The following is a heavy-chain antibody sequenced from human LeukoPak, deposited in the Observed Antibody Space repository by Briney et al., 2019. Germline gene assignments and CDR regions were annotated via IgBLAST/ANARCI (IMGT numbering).Heavy chain of an antibody. CDR2: ISAYNGNT. J-gene: IGHJ3*02. V-gene: IGHV1-18*01. D-gene: IGHD3-22*01. CDR1: GYTFTSYG. CDR3: ASTNYDSSGYYWGDAFDI. Sequence: GASVKVSCKASGYTFTSYGISWVRQAPGQGLEWMGRISAYNGNTSYAQKLQGRVTMTTDTSTNTAYMELRSLRSDDTAVYYCASTNYDSSGYYWGDAFDIWGQGTMVTVSS.